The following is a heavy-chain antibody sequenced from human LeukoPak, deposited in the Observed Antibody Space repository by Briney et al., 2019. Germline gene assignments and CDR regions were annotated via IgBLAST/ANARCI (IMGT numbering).Heavy chain of an antibody. CDR3: ARASTYYYDSSGYSDY. Sequence: GASVKVSCKASAVTFNSYGISWVRQAPGQGLEWMGWISAYNGNTNYAQKLQGRVTMTTDTSTSTAYMELRSLRSDDTAVYYCARASTYYYDSSGYSDYWGQGTLVTVSS. CDR2: ISAYNGNT. CDR1: AVTFNSYG. J-gene: IGHJ4*02. D-gene: IGHD3-22*01. V-gene: IGHV1-18*01.